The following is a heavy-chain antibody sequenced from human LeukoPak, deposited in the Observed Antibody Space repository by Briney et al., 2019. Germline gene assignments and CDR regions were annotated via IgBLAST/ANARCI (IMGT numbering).Heavy chain of an antibody. CDR2: IKQDGSEK. D-gene: IGHD6-13*01. J-gene: IGHJ3*02. CDR1: GFTFSSYW. CDR3: ARDSSSWYFYALES. V-gene: IGHV3-7*01. Sequence: GGSLSLSCAASGFTFSSYWMSWVRQAPGKGLEWVANIKQDGSEKYYVDSVNGQFTNARDNDKNSLYLQMNSLRAEDTGVDYCARDSSSWYFYALESWGQGRIVTVS.